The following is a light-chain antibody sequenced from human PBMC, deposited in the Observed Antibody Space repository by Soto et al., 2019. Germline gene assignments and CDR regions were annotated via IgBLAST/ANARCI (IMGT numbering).Light chain of an antibody. CDR3: QSYDGSLSYV. J-gene: IGLJ1*01. CDR1: SSNIGAGYD. Sequence: QTVVTQPPSVSGAPGQRVTISCTGSSSNIGAGYDVHWYQQLPGTAPKLLIYGNSNRPSGVPDRFSGSKSGTSASLAIPGLQAEDEADYYCQSYDGSLSYVFGTGTKVTVL. V-gene: IGLV1-40*01. CDR2: GNS.